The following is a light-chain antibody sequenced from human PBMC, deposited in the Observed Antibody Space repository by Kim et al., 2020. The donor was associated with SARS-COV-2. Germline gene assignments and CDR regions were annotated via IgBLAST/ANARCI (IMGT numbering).Light chain of an antibody. CDR1: SGSIDDNY. CDR3: QSYNRDNVI. Sequence: NFMLTQPHSVSESPGKTVTISCTRSSGSIDDNYVQWYQQRPGGVPTTVIYEDDQSPSGVSDRFSGSIDNSSNPASLTISGLRTEDEADYYCQSYNRDNVIFGGGTQLTVL. V-gene: IGLV6-57*04. CDR2: EDD. J-gene: IGLJ2*01.